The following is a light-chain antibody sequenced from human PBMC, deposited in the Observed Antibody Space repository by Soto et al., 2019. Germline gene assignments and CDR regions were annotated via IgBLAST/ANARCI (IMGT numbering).Light chain of an antibody. Sequence: EVVLTQSPGTLSLSPGERATLSCRASQNVYINSLAWYQQRPGQTPRLLIYGASTRAAAIPDRFSGSGSGADFALSIDGLEPEDFAVYYCQQYNNWPPITFGQGTRLEIK. J-gene: IGKJ5*01. CDR3: QQYNNWPPIT. V-gene: IGKV3-20*01. CDR1: QNVYINS. CDR2: GAS.